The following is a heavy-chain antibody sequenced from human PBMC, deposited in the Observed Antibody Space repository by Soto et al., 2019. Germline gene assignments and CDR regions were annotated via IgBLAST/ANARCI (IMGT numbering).Heavy chain of an antibody. Sequence: QVQLVQSGAEAKKPGSSVKVSCRASGGTFSSYTISWVRQAPGQGLEWMGRIIPSLGIPHYAQKFKGRVTITADISTSTAYMELSSLRSEDTAVYYCARGDDILTGSDYWGQGTLVTVSS. CDR3: ARGDDILTGSDY. V-gene: IGHV1-69*02. J-gene: IGHJ4*02. CDR2: IIPSLGIP. CDR1: GGTFSSYT. D-gene: IGHD3-9*01.